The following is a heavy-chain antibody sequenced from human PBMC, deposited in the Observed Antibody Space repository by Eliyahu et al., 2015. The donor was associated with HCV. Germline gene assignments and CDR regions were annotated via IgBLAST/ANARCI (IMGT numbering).Heavy chain of an antibody. V-gene: IGHV3-9*01. Sequence: EVQLVESGGGLLQPGRSLRLPCAASGFTFDDYAMHWVRQAPGKGLEWVSGITWSSGSIDYADSVKGRFTISRDNAKNSLYLQMNSLRAEDTALYYCAKSISGYYYAFDYWGQGTLVTVSS. CDR1: GFTFDDYA. D-gene: IGHD3-22*01. CDR2: ITWSSGSI. CDR3: AKSISGYYYAFDY. J-gene: IGHJ4*02.